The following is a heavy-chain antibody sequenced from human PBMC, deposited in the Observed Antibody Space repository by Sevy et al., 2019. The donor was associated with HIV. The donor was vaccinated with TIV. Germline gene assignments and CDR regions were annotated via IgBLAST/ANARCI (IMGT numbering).Heavy chain of an antibody. CDR3: ARAPTPHEYYDFWSGLDAFDI. D-gene: IGHD3-3*01. CDR1: GGTFSSYA. Sequence: ASVKVSCKASGGTFSSYAISWVRQAPGQGLEWMGGIIPIFGTANYAQKFQGRVTITADKSTSTAYMELSSLGSEDTAVYYCARAPTPHEYYDFWSGLDAFDIWGQGTMVTVSS. J-gene: IGHJ3*02. CDR2: IIPIFGTA. V-gene: IGHV1-69*06.